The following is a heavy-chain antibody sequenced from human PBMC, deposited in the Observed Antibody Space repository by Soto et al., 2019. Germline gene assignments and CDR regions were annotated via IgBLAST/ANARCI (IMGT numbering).Heavy chain of an antibody. CDR3: ANSRGSGSPYYYNMEV. V-gene: IGHV3-23*01. Sequence: GGSLRLSCAASGFTFRTYAMSWVRQAPGKGLEWVSVISGSTGKTYYADSVKGRFTISRDNSKNTLSLQMNSLRGEDTAVYFCANSRGSGSPYYYNMEVWGQGTMVTVSS. J-gene: IGHJ6*02. D-gene: IGHD3-10*01. CDR1: GFTFRTYA. CDR2: ISGSTGKT.